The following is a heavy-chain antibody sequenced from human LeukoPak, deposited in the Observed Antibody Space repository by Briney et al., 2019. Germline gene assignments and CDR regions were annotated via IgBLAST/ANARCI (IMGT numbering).Heavy chain of an antibody. CDR2: IYYSGST. V-gene: IGHV4-59*01. CDR3: AREGIGGAFDI. Sequence: SETLSLTCTVAGGSISSYYWSWIRQPPGKGRGWIGYIYYSGSTNYNPSLKSRVTISVDTSKNQFSLKLSSVTAADTAVYYCAREGIGGAFDIWGQGTMVTVSS. J-gene: IGHJ3*02. CDR1: GGSISSYY. D-gene: IGHD2-15*01.